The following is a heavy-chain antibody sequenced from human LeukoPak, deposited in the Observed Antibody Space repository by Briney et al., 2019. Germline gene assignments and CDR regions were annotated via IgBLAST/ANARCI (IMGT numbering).Heavy chain of an antibody. D-gene: IGHD1-26*01. V-gene: IGHV4-59*08. CDR3: ASSLVGALTGWFDP. J-gene: IGHJ5*02. Sequence: SETLSLTCTVSGGSISSYYWSWIRQPPGKGLEWIGYIYYSGSTNYNPSLKSRVTISVDTSKNQFSLKLSSVTAADMAVYYCASSLVGALTGWFDPWGQGTLVTVSS. CDR2: IYYSGST. CDR1: GGSISSYY.